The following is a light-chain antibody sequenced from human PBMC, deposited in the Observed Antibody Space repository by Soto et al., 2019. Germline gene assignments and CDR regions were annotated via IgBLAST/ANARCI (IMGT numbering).Light chain of an antibody. CDR2: DVA. V-gene: IGLV2-14*03. CDR3: VSYTSRTTYV. J-gene: IGLJ1*01. Sequence: QSALAQPASVSDSPGQSITISCTGTSSDVGGSNFVSWYQQHPGKPPKLIIYDVANRPSGVSNRFSGSKSGSTASLIISRLQTDEEADYSCVSYTSRTTYVFGTGTKVTV. CDR1: SSDVGGSNF.